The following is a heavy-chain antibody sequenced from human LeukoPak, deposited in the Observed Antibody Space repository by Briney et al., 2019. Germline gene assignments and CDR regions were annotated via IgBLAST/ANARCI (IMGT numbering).Heavy chain of an antibody. CDR1: GYTFSGFY. V-gene: IGHV1-2*02. CDR3: ARAPRGFCSGGSCFDF. J-gene: IGHJ4*02. CDR2: INPNSGVT. D-gene: IGHD2-15*01. Sequence: ASVKVSCKASGYTFSGFYIHWVRQAPGQGLEWMGWINPNSGVTNYAQKFQGRVTMTRDTSISTAYMELSRLRSDDTAVYYCARAPRGFCSGGSCFDFWGQGTLVTVSS.